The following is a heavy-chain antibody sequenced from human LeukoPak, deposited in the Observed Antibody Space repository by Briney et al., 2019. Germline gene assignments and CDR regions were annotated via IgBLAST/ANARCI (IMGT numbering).Heavy chain of an antibody. D-gene: IGHD2-2*02. V-gene: IGHV4-59*01. CDR3: ARVFGDCSSTSCYTRRYFDY. CDR1: GGSISSYY. J-gene: IGHJ4*02. Sequence: PSETLSLTCTVSGGSISSYYWSWIRQPPGKGLEWIGYIYYSGSTNYNPSLKSRVTISVDTSKNQFSLKLSSVTAADTAVYYCARVFGDCSSTSCYTRRYFDYWGQGTLVTVSS. CDR2: IYYSGST.